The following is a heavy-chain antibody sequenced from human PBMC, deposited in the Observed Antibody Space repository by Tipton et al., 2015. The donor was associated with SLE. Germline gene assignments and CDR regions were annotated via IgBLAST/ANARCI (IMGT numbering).Heavy chain of an antibody. J-gene: IGHJ3*02. V-gene: IGHV4-59*01. Sequence: TLSLTCAVYGGSFSGYFWSWIRQPPGKGLEWIGYIYYSGSTNYNPSLKSRVTMSIDTSKNQFSLNLSSVTAADTALYYCARGWIVGHTSSIPIWRQGTLVTVSS. D-gene: IGHD1-26*01. CDR2: IYYSGST. CDR1: GGSFSGYF. CDR3: ARGWIVGHTSSIPI.